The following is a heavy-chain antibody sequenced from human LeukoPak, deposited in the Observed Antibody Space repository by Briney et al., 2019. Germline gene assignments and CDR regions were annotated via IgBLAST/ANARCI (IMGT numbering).Heavy chain of an antibody. CDR2: INPNSGGT. Sequence: GASVKVSCKASGYTFTSYYMHWVRQAPGQGLEWMGWINPNSGGTNYAQKFQGRVTMTRDTSISTAYMELSRLRSDDTAVYHCARVRGIAAADTDFDFWGQGTLVIVSS. V-gene: IGHV1-2*02. CDR1: GYTFTSYY. CDR3: ARVRGIAAADTDFDF. J-gene: IGHJ4*02. D-gene: IGHD6-13*01.